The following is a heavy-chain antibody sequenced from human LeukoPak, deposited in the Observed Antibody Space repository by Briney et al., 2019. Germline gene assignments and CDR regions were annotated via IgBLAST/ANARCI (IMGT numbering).Heavy chain of an antibody. D-gene: IGHD2-15*01. CDR1: GYTFRRFW. CDR3: ARQWECTGGSCYPNYFDS. V-gene: IGHV5-51*01. J-gene: IGHJ4*02. Sequence: GESLKISCMGSGYTFRRFWIAWVRQKPDKGLEWMGLFYPGDSEARYTPSFQGQVTMPADKSISTAYLQWSSLQASDTAIYFCARQWECTGGSCYPNYFDSWGQGTLVTVSS. CDR2: FYPGDSEA.